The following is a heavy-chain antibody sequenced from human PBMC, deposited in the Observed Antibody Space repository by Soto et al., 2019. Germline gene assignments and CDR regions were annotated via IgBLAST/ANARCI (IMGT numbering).Heavy chain of an antibody. CDR1: GFTFSSSG. V-gene: IGHV3-33*01. CDR2: IWYDGSNK. J-gene: IGHJ4*02. D-gene: IGHD2-15*01. CDR3: ARGYCSGGSCYLRRVYFDY. Sequence: QVQLVESGGGVVQPGRSLRLSCAASGFTFSSSGMHWVRQAPGKGLEWVAVIWYDGSNKYYADSVKGRFTISRDNSKNTLYLQMNSLRAEDTAVYYCARGYCSGGSCYLRRVYFDYWGQGTLVTVSS.